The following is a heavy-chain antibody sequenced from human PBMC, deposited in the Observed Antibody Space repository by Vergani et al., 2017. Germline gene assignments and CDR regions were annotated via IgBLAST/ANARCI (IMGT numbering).Heavy chain of an antibody. J-gene: IGHJ1*01. CDR3: TTHPHYDFGNVQY. CDR1: GFAFSGST. V-gene: IGHV3-73*02. CDR2: VRSRANNYAT. Sequence: EVQLVESGGGLVQPGGSLKLSCETSGFAFSGSTIHWVRQASGKGLEWIGRVRSRANNYATDYAESVKDRFTISRDDSKNTAYLQMKSLKSEDTAVCYCTTHPHYDFGNVQYWGQGTLVIVSA. D-gene: IGHD3-3*01.